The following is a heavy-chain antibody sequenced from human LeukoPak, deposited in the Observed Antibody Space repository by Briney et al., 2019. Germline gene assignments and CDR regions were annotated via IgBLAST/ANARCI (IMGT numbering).Heavy chain of an antibody. CDR2: INPNGGAT. CDR1: VYSFTSYY. J-gene: IGHJ4*02. V-gene: IGHV1-2*02. Sequence: ASVTVSCKASVYSFTSYYMHWVRQAPGRGQEWMGWINPNGGATNYAQKFQGRVTMTRDTSISTAYMELSRLRSDNTAVYFGARDQDDLALGLDYWGQGTLVSVSS. D-gene: IGHD3-3*01. CDR3: ARDQDDLALGLDY.